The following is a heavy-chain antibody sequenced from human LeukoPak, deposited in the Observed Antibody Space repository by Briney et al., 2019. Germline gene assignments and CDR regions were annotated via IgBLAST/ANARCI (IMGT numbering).Heavy chain of an antibody. CDR3: ARDTQNEYCSGGSCLDY. D-gene: IGHD2-15*01. CDR2: INPSGGST. CDR1: GYTFTSYY. J-gene: IGHJ4*02. V-gene: IGHV1-46*01. Sequence: ASVKVPCKASGYTFTSYYMHWVRQAPGQGLEWMGIINPSGGSTSYAQKFQGRVTMTRDTSTSTVYMELSSLRSEDTAVYYCARDTQNEYCSGGSCLDYWGQGTLVTVSS.